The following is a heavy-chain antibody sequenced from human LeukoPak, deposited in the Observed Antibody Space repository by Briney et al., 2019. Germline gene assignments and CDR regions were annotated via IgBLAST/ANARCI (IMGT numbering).Heavy chain of an antibody. Sequence: GGSLRLSCTASGFTFGDYAMSWVRQAPGKGLEWVGFIKRKTCGGTTEYAASVKGRFTISRDDSKSITYLKMNSLKNEDTALYYCTRAYYYNSGGYPLDYWGQGTLVTVSS. CDR2: IKRKTCGGTT. CDR3: TRAYYYNSGGYPLDY. V-gene: IGHV3-49*04. J-gene: IGHJ4*02. CDR1: GFTFGDYA. D-gene: IGHD3-22*01.